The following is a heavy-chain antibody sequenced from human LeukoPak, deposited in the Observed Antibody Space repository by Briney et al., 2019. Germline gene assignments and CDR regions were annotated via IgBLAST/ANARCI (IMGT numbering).Heavy chain of an antibody. Sequence: SETLSLTCAVYGGSFSGHYWSWIRQPPGKGLEWIGEINHSGSTNYNPSLKSRVTISVDTSKNQFSLKLSSVTAADTAVYYCARGYSSSWVLDYWGQGTLVTVSS. CDR1: GGSFSGHY. CDR2: INHSGST. J-gene: IGHJ4*02. V-gene: IGHV4-34*01. CDR3: ARGYSSSWVLDY. D-gene: IGHD6-13*01.